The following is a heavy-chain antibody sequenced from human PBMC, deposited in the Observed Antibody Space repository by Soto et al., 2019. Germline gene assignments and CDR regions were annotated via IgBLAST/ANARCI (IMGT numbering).Heavy chain of an antibody. CDR1: GYTLTELS. V-gene: IGHV1-24*01. J-gene: IGHJ4*02. CDR3: ATAPKRTMVRGVIVDY. CDR2: FDPEDGET. Sequence: ASVKVSCKVSGYTLTELSMHWVRQAPGKGLEWMGGFDPEDGETIYAQKFQGRVTMTEDTSTDTAYMELSSLRSEDTAVYYCATAPKRTMVRGVIVDYWGQGTLVTVSS. D-gene: IGHD3-10*01.